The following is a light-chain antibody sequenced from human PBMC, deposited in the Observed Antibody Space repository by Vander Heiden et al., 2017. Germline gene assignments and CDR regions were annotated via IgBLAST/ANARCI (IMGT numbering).Light chain of an antibody. CDR1: QSVSSY. CDR3: QQRCKSDPLT. CDR2: DAS. V-gene: IGKV3-11*01. J-gene: IGKJ5*01. Sequence: EIVWTQSASTLSLSPGEGATLPCRASQSVSSYLAWHPHKPGQGPRLLIYDASNRAMGIPVRFSGSGSGIGFTLTISRLKTEAFAIYSSQQRCKSDPLTFGQGTRMEIK.